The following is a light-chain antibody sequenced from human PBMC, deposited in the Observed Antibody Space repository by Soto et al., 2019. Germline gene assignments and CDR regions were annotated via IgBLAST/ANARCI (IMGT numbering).Light chain of an antibody. J-gene: IGKJ1*01. CDR2: DAS. CDR3: QKYNNSPPRT. Sequence: ENVLTQSPATLSLSPGERATLSCRASQSVSNYVAWYQQKPGQAPRLLIYDASNRATGIPARFSGSGSGTDFTLTISNVQSEDFAVYYCQKYNNSPPRTFGQGTKVDIK. V-gene: IGKV3-11*01. CDR1: QSVSNY.